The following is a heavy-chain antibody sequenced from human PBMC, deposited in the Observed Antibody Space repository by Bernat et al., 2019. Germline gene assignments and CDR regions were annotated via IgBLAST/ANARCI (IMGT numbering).Heavy chain of an antibody. CDR1: GFPFRSKA. J-gene: IGHJ2*01. Sequence: EVQLLESGGGLVQPGGSLGLSCQAFGFPFRSKARSGVGRAQGKGREWASAIGGRGGSTYYADSVKGRFTISRDNSKNTLYLQMNSLRAEDTAVYYCAKAPGIAAAGTRYFDLWGRGTLVTVSS. CDR2: IGGRGGST. V-gene: IGHV3-23*01. D-gene: IGHD6-13*01. CDR3: AKAPGIAAAGTRYFDL.